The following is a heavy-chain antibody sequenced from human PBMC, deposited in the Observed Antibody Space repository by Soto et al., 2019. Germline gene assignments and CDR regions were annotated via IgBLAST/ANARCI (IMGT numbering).Heavy chain of an antibody. J-gene: IGHJ4*02. CDR3: ARHFVAHPGYFDY. Sequence: PSETLSLTCAVYGGSFSGYYWSWIRQPPGKGLEWIGEINHSGSTNYNPSLKSRVTISVDTSKNQFSLKLSSVTAADTAVYYCARHFVAHPGYFDYWGQGTLVTVS. D-gene: IGHD2-15*01. CDR2: INHSGST. V-gene: IGHV4-34*01. CDR1: GGSFSGYY.